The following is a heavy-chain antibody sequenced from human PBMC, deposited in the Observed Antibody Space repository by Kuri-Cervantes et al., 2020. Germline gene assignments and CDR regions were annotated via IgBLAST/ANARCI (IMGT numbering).Heavy chain of an antibody. Sequence: SETLSLTCTVSGGSISSGDYYWSWIRQPPGKGLEWIGYVYYSGSTYYNPSLKSRVAMSVDTSKNQFSLKLRSVSAADTAVYYCARGTLYIYFDYWGQGTLVTVSS. CDR2: VYYSGST. J-gene: IGHJ4*02. CDR3: ARGTLYIYFDY. V-gene: IGHV4-30-4*08. D-gene: IGHD2-2*02. CDR1: GGSISSGDYY.